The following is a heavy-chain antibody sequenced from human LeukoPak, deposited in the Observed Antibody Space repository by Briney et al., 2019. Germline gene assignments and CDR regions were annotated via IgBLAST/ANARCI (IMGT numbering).Heavy chain of an antibody. V-gene: IGHV1-2*02. Sequence: ASVKVSCRASGYTFTGYYMHWVRQAPGQGLEWMGWINPNSGGTNYAQKFQGRVTMTGDTSISTAYMELSRLRSDDTAVYYCARVVGATTRYYYYMDVWGKGTTVTVSS. D-gene: IGHD1-26*01. CDR1: GYTFTGYY. CDR3: ARVVGATTRYYYYMDV. J-gene: IGHJ6*03. CDR2: INPNSGGT.